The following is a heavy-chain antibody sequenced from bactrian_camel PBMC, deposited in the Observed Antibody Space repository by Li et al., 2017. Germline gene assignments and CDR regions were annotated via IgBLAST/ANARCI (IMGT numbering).Heavy chain of an antibody. Sequence: VQLVESGGGSVEAGGSLELSCTASGYSVSQGYMAWFRQAPGKEREGVAAIDRAGNPTYTYSVKDWFTISKDNDKNILYLQMNSLEPEDTAMYYCAADFVNKQLARSYNYWGQGTQVTVS. CDR1: GYSVSQGY. D-gene: IGHD7*01. V-gene: IGHV3S53*01. CDR2: IDRAGNP. J-gene: IGHJ4*01. CDR3: AADFVNKQLARSYNY.